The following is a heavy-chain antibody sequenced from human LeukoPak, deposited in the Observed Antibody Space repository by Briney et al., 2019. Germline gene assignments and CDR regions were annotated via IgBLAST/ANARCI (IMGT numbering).Heavy chain of an antibody. CDR1: GFTFSSYA. Sequence: GGSLRLSCAASGFTFSSYAMSWVRQAPGKGLAWVSTISGGSGSSYCADSVKGRFTISRDNSKNTLYLQMNSLRDEDTAVYYCAKHRFESGGYHSTDWGQGTLVTVSS. CDR2: ISGGSGSS. CDR3: AKHRFESGGYHSTD. D-gene: IGHD3-22*01. J-gene: IGHJ4*02. V-gene: IGHV3-23*01.